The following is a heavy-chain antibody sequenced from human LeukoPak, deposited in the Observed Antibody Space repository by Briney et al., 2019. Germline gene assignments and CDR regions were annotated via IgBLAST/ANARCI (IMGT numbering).Heavy chain of an antibody. CDR3: ARGFPRVFDY. D-gene: IGHD2-8*01. V-gene: IGHV4-39*07. CDR1: GGSISSSSYY. CDR2: IYYSGST. J-gene: IGHJ4*02. Sequence: SSETLSLTCTVPGGSISSSSYYWGWIRQPPGKGLEWIGSIYYSGSTYYNPSLKSRVTISVDTSKNQFSLKLSSVTAADTAVYYCARGFPRVFDYWGQGTLVTVSS.